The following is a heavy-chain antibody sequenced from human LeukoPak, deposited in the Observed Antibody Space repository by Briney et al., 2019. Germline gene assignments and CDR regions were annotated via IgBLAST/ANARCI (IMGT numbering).Heavy chain of an antibody. Sequence: KSSETLSLTCTVSGGSITSSDYWWAWIRLPPGRGLEWIGSIYYSGSTYYNPPLKSRATISVDTSKNQFSLKLSSVTAADAAVYFCARRSSSWYYFEDWGQGTLVTVSS. CDR1: GGSITSSDYW. CDR2: IYYSGST. J-gene: IGHJ4*02. CDR3: ARRSSSWYYFED. D-gene: IGHD6-13*01. V-gene: IGHV4-39*07.